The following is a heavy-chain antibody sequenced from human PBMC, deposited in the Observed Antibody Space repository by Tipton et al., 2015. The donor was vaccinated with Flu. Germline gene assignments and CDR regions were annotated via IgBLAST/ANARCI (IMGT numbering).Heavy chain of an antibody. D-gene: IGHD5-12*01. V-gene: IGHV4-59*08. CDR1: GGSISSYY. Sequence: TLSLTCTVSGGSISSYYWSWIRQPPGKGLEWIGYIYYSGSTNYNPSLKSRVTISVDTSKNQFSLKLSSVTAADTAVYYCARHVATRYWYFDLWGRGTLVTVSS. CDR2: IYYSGST. J-gene: IGHJ2*01. CDR3: ARHVATRYWYFDL.